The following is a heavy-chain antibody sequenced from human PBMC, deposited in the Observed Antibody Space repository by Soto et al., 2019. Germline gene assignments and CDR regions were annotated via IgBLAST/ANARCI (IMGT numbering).Heavy chain of an antibody. CDR2: ISYDGSNK. D-gene: IGHD6-25*01. V-gene: IGHV3-30-3*01. CDR1: GFTFSSYA. Sequence: QVQLVESGGGVVQPGRSLRLSCAASGFTFSSYAMHWVRQAPGKGLEWVAVISYDGSNKYYADSVKGRFTISRDNSKNTLYPQMNSLRAEDTAVYYCARELGAQQRSYGMDVWGQGTTVTVSS. J-gene: IGHJ6*02. CDR3: ARELGAQQRSYGMDV.